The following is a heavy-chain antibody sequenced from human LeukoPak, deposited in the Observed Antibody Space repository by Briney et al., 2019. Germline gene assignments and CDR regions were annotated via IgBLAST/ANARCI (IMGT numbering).Heavy chain of an antibody. CDR1: GFTFSSYS. D-gene: IGHD6-13*01. Sequence: GGSLRLSCAASGFTFSSYSMNWVRQAPGNGLEWVSYISSGSRTIYYADSVKGRFTISRDNAKNSLYLQMNSLRADDTAVYYCARDRSNSWSKDYWGQGTLVTVSS. V-gene: IGHV3-48*01. CDR2: ISSGSRTI. J-gene: IGHJ4*02. CDR3: ARDRSNSWSKDY.